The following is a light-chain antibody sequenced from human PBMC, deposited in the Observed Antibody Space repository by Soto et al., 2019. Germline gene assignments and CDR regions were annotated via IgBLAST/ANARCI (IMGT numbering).Light chain of an antibody. V-gene: IGLV1-44*01. J-gene: IGLJ3*02. Sequence: QSALTQPPSASGAPGQRVTISCSGSNSNIGSHLVNWYQQVPGTAPKLLIYTNNQRPSGVPDRFSDSKSGTSASLAISGLQSEDEADYYCAAWDGSLQSWVFGGGTKLTVL. CDR1: NSNIGSHL. CDR2: TNN. CDR3: AAWDGSLQSWV.